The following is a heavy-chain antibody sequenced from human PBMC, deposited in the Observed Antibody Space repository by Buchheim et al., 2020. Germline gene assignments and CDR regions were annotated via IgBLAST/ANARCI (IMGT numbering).Heavy chain of an antibody. CDR2: IYYSGST. J-gene: IGHJ4*02. Sequence: QVQLQESGPGLVKPSETLSLTCTVSGGSISSYYWSWIRQPPGKGLEWIGYIYYSGSTNYNPSLKSRVTLSVDTSKNQFSLKLSSVTAADTAVYYCARAGVLTGNYIGWGQGTL. D-gene: IGHD1-7*01. CDR1: GGSISSYY. V-gene: IGHV4-59*01. CDR3: ARAGVLTGNYIG.